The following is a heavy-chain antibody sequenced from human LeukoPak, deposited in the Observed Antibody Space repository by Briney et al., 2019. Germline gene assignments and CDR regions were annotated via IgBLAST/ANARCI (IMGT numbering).Heavy chain of an antibody. CDR3: AREETSSWREFDE. CDR2: IIPIRGIA. CDR1: GGTFSTYA. D-gene: IGHD1-26*01. J-gene: IGHJ4*02. V-gene: IGHV1-69*04. Sequence: SVKVSSKASGGTFSTYAISWVRQAPAQERQWMGRIIPIRGIANYSQKFQGRVTTTADNSTRTAYMELRSLRSEDTAGYYCAREETSSWREFDEWGQGTLVTVYS.